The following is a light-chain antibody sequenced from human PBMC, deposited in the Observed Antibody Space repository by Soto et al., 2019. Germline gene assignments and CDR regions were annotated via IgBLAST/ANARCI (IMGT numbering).Light chain of an antibody. CDR3: QQYHTYYT. V-gene: IGKV1-5*01. CDR1: QSISNW. Sequence: DIQMTQSPSPLSASVGDRVTITCRASQSISNWLAWYQQKPGKAPKLLIYDASSLESGVPSRFSGSGSGTGFTLTISSLQPDDFATYYCQQYHTYYTFGQGTKLEIK. CDR2: DAS. J-gene: IGKJ2*01.